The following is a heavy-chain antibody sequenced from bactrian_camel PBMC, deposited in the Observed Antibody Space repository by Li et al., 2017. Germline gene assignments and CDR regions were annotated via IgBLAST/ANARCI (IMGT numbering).Heavy chain of an antibody. D-gene: IGHD6*01. CDR3: AIPGSWSPECGY. CDR1: GVTFDEVD. CDR2: IASDGRT. V-gene: IGHV3S60*01. Sequence: HVQLVESGGGSVQAGGSLRLSCTASGVTFDEVDMGWYRQAPGNECELVSRIASDGRTYYTDSAKGRFTISQDKAKNTVYLQMNSLQAEDTAVYYCAIPGSWSPECGYWGQGTQVTVS. J-gene: IGHJ6*01.